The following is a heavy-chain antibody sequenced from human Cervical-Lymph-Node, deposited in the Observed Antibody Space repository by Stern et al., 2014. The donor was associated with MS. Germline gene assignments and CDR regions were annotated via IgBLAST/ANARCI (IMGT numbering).Heavy chain of an antibody. V-gene: IGHV3-30*18. CDR3: AKGGGSSDWKNHAFDI. Sequence: VQLVQSGGGVVQPGRSLRLSCAASGFTFSSYGMHWVRQAPGTGLEWVAVISYDGSSEYYADSVKGRFTISRDKSKNTLSLQMNSLRVEDTAVYYCAKGGGSSDWKNHAFDIWGQGTMVTVSS. D-gene: IGHD6-19*01. CDR1: GFTFSSYG. J-gene: IGHJ3*02. CDR2: ISYDGSSE.